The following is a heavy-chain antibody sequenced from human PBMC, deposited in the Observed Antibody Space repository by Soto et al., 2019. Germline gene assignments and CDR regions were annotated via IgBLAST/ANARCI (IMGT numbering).Heavy chain of an antibody. D-gene: IGHD6-19*01. CDR2: ISDSGGNT. V-gene: IGHV3-23*01. CDR3: ADFGNGWYSPMGN. Sequence: EVQLLESGGALVQPGGSLRLSCAASGFSFSSYAMTWVRQAPGKGLEWVSSISDSGGNTFYADSVKGRFTISRDNSKNTLYLQMNSLRAEDTAVYYCADFGNGWYSPMGNWGQGSLVTVSS. J-gene: IGHJ4*02. CDR1: GFSFSSYA.